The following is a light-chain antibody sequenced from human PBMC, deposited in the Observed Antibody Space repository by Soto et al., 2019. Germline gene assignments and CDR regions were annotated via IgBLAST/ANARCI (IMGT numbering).Light chain of an antibody. Sequence: DIQLTQSPSFLSASVGDRVTITCRASQDISNVLAWYQQKPGKAPKLLIYAASTLQSGVPSRFSGSRSGTDFTLTISSLQPEDFATDYCQQSYSRVTFGQGTKVDIK. V-gene: IGKV1-39*01. CDR2: AAS. CDR3: QQSYSRVT. CDR1: QDISNV. J-gene: IGKJ1*01.